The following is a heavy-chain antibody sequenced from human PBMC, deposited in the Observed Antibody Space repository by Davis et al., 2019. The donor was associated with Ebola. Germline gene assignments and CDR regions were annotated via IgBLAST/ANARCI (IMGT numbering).Heavy chain of an antibody. CDR1: VFSSSSYD. J-gene: IGHJ3*02. CDR2: ISGSGGST. CDR3: AKDIVVVVAAKGAFDI. Sequence: SLNIPFASFVFSSSSYDMSWVRQAPGKGLEWVSAISGSGGSTYYADSVKGRFTISRDNSKNTLYLQMNSLRAEDTAVYYCAKDIVVVVAAKGAFDIWGQGTMVTVSS. V-gene: IGHV3-23*01. D-gene: IGHD2-15*01.